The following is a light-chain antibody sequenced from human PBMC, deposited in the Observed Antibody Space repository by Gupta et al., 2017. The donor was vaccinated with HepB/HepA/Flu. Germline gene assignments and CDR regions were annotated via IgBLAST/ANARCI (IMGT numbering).Light chain of an antibody. V-gene: IGKV3-20*01. CDR2: GAS. CDR1: QSVSSSY. Sequence: ETVLTQSTGTLSLSPGERATLSCRASQSVSSSYLAWYQQKPGQAPRLLIYGASKRATGIPDRFSGSGSGTDFTLTISRLEPEDFVVYYCQQFGTSTWTFGQGTKVEIK. J-gene: IGKJ1*01. CDR3: QQFGTSTWT.